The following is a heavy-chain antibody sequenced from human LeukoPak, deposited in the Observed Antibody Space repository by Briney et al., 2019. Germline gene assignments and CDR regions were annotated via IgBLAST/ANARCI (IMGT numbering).Heavy chain of an antibody. Sequence: SETLSLTCTVSGGSISSYYWSWIRQPPGKGLEWIGYIYYSGSTNYNPSLKSRVTISVDTSKNQFSLKLSSVTAADTAVYYCARDFGSGDFDYWAREPWSPSPQ. D-gene: IGHD3-3*01. V-gene: IGHV4-59*01. CDR1: GGSISSYY. J-gene: IGHJ4*02. CDR2: IYYSGST. CDR3: ARDFGSGDFDY.